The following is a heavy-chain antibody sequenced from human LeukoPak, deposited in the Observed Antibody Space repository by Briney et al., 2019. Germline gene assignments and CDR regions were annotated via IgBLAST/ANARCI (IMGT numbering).Heavy chain of an antibody. CDR2: IIPIFGTA. J-gene: IGHJ4*02. Sequence: GASVKVSCKASGGTFINYAISWVRQAPGQGLEWMGAIIPIFGTANYAQKFQGRVTITADESTGTAYMELSSLRSEDTAVYYCARERRGGSYFTEKRLDHWGQGTLVAVSS. CDR3: ARERRGGSYFTEKRLDH. D-gene: IGHD1-26*01. V-gene: IGHV1-69*13. CDR1: GGTFINYA.